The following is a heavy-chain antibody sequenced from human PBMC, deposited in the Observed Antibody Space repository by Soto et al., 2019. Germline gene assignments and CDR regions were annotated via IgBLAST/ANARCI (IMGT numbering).Heavy chain of an antibody. V-gene: IGHV3-23*01. D-gene: IGHD4-4*01. J-gene: IGHJ4*02. CDR3: ANSYSERYFDY. CDR2: ISGSGGST. Sequence: PGGSLRLSCAASGFTFDDYAMSWVRQAPGKGLEWVSGISGSGGSTGYADSVKGRFTISRDKSKNTLHLQMDSLRAEDTALYYCANSYSERYFDYWGQGTLVTVSS. CDR1: GFTFDDYA.